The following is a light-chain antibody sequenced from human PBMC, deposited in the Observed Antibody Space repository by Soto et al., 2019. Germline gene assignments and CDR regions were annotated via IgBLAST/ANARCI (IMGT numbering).Light chain of an antibody. CDR3: QQSYITPPFT. J-gene: IGKJ3*01. Sequence: DIQMTQSPSSLSASIGDRVTITCRASQSVTRYLNWYQQKPGKAPKLLIYAASSLHGGVPSRFSGSGSGTEFTLTISSLQPEDFATYYCQQSYITPPFTLGPGTRVDIK. CDR2: AAS. V-gene: IGKV1-39*01. CDR1: QSVTRY.